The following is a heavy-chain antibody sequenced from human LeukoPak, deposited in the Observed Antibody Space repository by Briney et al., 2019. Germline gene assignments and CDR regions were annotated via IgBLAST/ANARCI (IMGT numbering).Heavy chain of an antibody. CDR2: ISWNSGKI. D-gene: IGHD3-10*01. J-gene: IGHJ4*02. V-gene: IGHV3-9*01. CDR3: VKDISYYGSGSYIDY. CDR1: GFTFADYA. Sequence: PGGSLRLSCAASGFTFADYAIHWVRQAPGKGLEWVSGISWNSGKIGYADSVKGRFTISRDNAKNSLYLQMNSLRAEDTALYYCVKDISYYGSGSYIDYWGQGTLVTVSS.